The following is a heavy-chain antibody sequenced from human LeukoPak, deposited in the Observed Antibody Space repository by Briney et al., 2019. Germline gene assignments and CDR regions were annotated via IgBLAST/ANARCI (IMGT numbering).Heavy chain of an antibody. J-gene: IGHJ5*02. V-gene: IGHV4-39*07. CDR1: GGSISSGGYY. CDR2: IDHSGST. CDR3: ARGRSLLWFGELGNYNWFDP. D-gene: IGHD3-10*01. Sequence: SETLSLTCTVSGGSISSGGYYWSWIRQPPGKGLEWIGEIDHSGSTNYNPSLKSRVTISVDTSKNQFSLKLSSVTAADTAVYYCARGRSLLWFGELGNYNWFDPWGQGTLVTVSS.